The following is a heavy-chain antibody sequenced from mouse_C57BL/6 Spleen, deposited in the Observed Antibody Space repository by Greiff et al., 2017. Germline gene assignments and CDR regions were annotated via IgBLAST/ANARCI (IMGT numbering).Heavy chain of an antibody. Sequence: VQLKESGPGLVQPSQSLSLTCSVPGYSITSGYYWNWIRQFPGNKLEWMGYRSYDDSNNYNPPLKIRISITRDTSKTQFFLKLNSVTTEDTATNYCSSLYYDAMDYWGQGTSVTVSS. CDR1: GYSITSGYY. CDR2: RSYDDSN. CDR3: SSLYYDAMDY. V-gene: IGHV3-6*01. J-gene: IGHJ4*01.